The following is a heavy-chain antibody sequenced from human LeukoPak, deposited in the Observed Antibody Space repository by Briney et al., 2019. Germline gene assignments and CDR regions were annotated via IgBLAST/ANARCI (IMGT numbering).Heavy chain of an antibody. D-gene: IGHD3-10*01. CDR3: ARDMGLLWFGELFNDEPHYMDV. J-gene: IGHJ6*03. V-gene: IGHV1-18*01. CDR1: GYTFDSYG. Sequence: AAVKVSCKASGYTFDSYGISWVRQAPGQGLEWIGWISAYNGNTNYAQKVQGRVTMTTDTSTSTAYMELRRLRSDDTAVYYCARDMGLLWFGELFNDEPHYMDVWGKGTTVTISS. CDR2: ISAYNGNT.